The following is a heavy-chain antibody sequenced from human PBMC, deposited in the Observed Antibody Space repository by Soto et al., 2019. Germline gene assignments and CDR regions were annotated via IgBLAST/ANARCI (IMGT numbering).Heavy chain of an antibody. D-gene: IGHD3-10*01. CDR2: IHYSGTT. CDR3: TRSGTYPVSIDF. V-gene: IGHV4-59*01. Sequence: QVQLQESGPGLAKPSETVSLTCTVSGGSMRSNYWSWIRQPPGQGLEWIGHIHYSGTTHYNPSLESRVTISVDTSKNQFSLSVTSVSAADTAVYYCTRSGTYPVSIDFWGQGTLVTVSS. J-gene: IGHJ4*02. CDR1: GGSMRSNY.